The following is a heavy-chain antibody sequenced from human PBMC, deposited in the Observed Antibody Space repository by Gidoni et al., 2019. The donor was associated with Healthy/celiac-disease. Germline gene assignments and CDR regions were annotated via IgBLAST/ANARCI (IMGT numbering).Heavy chain of an antibody. CDR2: VSASGDRT. J-gene: IGHJ4*02. V-gene: IGHV1-46*01. Sequence: QLVQSAAVVKKAGVSVKVSSTATGYTFTTYYIHWVRQVPVQGLEWMGMVSASGDRTSNVTKLQGRVNMTGDTSTSTVYMELSSLRSDDTDVYYCARSRVTDYWGQGTLVTVSS. CDR1: GYTFTTYY. CDR3: ARSRVTDY. D-gene: IGHD2-21*02.